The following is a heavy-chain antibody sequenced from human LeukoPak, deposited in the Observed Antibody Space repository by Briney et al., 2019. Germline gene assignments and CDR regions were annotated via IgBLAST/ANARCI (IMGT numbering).Heavy chain of an antibody. J-gene: IGHJ4*02. CDR2: INHSGST. CDR1: GGSFSGYY. Sequence: SETLSLTCAVYGGSFSGYYWSWIRQPPGKGLEWIGEINHSGSTNYNPSLKSRVTISVDTSKNQFSLKLSSVTAADTAVYYCASGYYYDSSTRVLSYWGQGTLVTVSS. D-gene: IGHD3-22*01. CDR3: ASGYYYDSSTRVLSY. V-gene: IGHV4-34*01.